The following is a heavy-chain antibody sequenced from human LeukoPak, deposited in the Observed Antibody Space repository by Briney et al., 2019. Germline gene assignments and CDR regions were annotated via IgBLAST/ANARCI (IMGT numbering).Heavy chain of an antibody. D-gene: IGHD3-16*01. CDR1: GGSISSYY. Sequence: SETLSLTCTVSGGSISSYYWSWIWQPPGKGLEWTGNIHYSGSTNYNSSLKSRVTISVDTSKNQISLKLRSVTAADTAVYYCARKGVSDLYYFDSWGQGTLVTVSS. V-gene: IGHV4-59*08. CDR2: IHYSGST. J-gene: IGHJ4*02. CDR3: ARKGVSDLYYFDS.